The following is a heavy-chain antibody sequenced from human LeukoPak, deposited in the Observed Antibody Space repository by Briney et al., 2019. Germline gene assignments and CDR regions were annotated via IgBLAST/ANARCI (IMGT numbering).Heavy chain of an antibody. D-gene: IGHD4-23*01. J-gene: IGHJ3*02. CDR1: GFTVSSNY. CDR3: ARGTFYGGNSPFAFDI. CDR2: FYSGGSR. V-gene: IGHV3-53*01. Sequence: GGSLRLSCAASGFTVSSNYMSWVRQARGKGLEWGSVFYSGGSRYYADSVKGRLTISRDNSKNTLYFQMNSLRAEDTAVYYCARGTFYGGNSPFAFDIWGQGTMVTVSS.